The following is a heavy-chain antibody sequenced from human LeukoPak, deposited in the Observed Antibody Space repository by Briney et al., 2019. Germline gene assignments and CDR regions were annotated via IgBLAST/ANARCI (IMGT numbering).Heavy chain of an antibody. D-gene: IGHD3-9*01. Sequence: PGGSLRLSCAASGFTFSSYAMPWVRQAPGKGLEYVSAISSNGGSTYYANSVKGRFTISRDNSKNTLYLQMGSLRAEDMAVYYCARGGTYYDILTGYSPCDYWGQGTLVTVSS. CDR3: ARGGTYYDILTGYSPCDY. J-gene: IGHJ4*02. V-gene: IGHV3-64*01. CDR1: GFTFSSYA. CDR2: ISSNGGST.